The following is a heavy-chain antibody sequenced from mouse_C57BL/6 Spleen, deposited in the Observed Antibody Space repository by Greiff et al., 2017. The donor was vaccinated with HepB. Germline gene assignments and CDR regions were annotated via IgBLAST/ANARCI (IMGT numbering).Heavy chain of an antibody. V-gene: IGHV1-39*01. CDR3: ARGGYGLGDAMDY. CDR2: INPNYGTT. Sequence: EVQLQESGPELVKPGASVKISCKASGYSFTDYNMNWVKQSNGKSLEWIGVINPNYGTTSYNQKFKGKATVTVDQSSSTAYMQLNSLTSEDSAVYYCARGGYGLGDAMDYWGQGTSVTVSS. D-gene: IGHD1-2*01. CDR1: GYSFTDYN. J-gene: IGHJ4*01.